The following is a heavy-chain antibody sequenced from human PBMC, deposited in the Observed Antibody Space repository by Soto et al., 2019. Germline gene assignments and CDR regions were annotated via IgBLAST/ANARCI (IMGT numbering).Heavy chain of an antibody. Sequence: EVQLVESGGGLVQPGGSLRLSCAASGLTFSSYWMHWVRQVPGKGLVWVSRINSDGSRTSYADSVKGRFTISRDNAETTLYLPMISLRAEDTAVYYCAVAVAGPTAIGYWGQGTLVTVSS. V-gene: IGHV3-74*01. CDR1: GLTFSSYW. CDR2: INSDGSRT. J-gene: IGHJ4*02. CDR3: AVAVAGPTAIGY. D-gene: IGHD6-19*01.